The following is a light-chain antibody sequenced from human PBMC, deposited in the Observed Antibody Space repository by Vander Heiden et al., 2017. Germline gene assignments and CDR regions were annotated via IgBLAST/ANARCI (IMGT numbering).Light chain of an antibody. CDR3: QQGYSMPYT. CDR1: QRISTD. Sequence: DIQMTQSPSSLSAFVGDRVTLTCRASQRISTDLNWYQQKSGKAPQLLIYAASSLQSGVPSRFSGSGSGTDFTLTITSLQPEDFATYFCQQGYSMPYTFGLGTKLEI. J-gene: IGKJ2*01. CDR2: AAS. V-gene: IGKV1-39*01.